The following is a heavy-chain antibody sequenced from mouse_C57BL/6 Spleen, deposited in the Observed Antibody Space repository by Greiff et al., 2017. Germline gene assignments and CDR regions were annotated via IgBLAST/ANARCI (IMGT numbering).Heavy chain of an antibody. V-gene: IGHV1-80*01. J-gene: IGHJ2*01. D-gene: IGHD2-4*01. CDR1: GYAFSSYW. CDR2: IYPGAGDT. Sequence: QVQLQQSGAELVKPGASVKISCKASGYAFSSYWMNWVKQRPGKGLEWIGQIYPGAGDTNYNGKFKGKATLTADKSSSTAYMQLSSLTSEDSAVYFCARGGDYDGLDYWGQGTTLTVSS. CDR3: ARGGDYDGLDY.